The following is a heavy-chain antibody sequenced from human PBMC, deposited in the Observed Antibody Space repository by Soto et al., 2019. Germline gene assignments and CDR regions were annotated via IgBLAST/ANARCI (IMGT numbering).Heavy chain of an antibody. CDR1: GGTFSSYT. Sequence: SVKVSCKASGGTFSSYTISWVRQAPGQGLEWMGRIIPILGIANYAQKFQGRVTITADKSTSTAYMELSSLRSEDTAVYYCARDKGLRGDPQPIDYWGQGTLVTVSS. CDR2: IIPILGIA. J-gene: IGHJ4*02. V-gene: IGHV1-69*04. CDR3: ARDKGLRGDPQPIDY. D-gene: IGHD2-21*02.